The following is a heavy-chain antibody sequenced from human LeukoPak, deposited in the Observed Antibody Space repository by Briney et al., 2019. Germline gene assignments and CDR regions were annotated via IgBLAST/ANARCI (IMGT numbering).Heavy chain of an antibody. CDR2: IIPIFGTA. CDR3: AREKGIAAHWFDP. Sequence: ASVKVSCKASGGTFSSYAISWVRQAPGQGLEWMGGIIPIFGTANYAQKFQGRVTITADESTSTAYMELSSLRSEDTAVYYCAREKGIAAHWFDPWGQGTLVTVSS. CDR1: GGTFSSYA. J-gene: IGHJ5*02. V-gene: IGHV1-69*13. D-gene: IGHD6-13*01.